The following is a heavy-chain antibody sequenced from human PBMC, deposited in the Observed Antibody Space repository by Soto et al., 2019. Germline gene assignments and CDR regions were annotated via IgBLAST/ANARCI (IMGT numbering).Heavy chain of an antibody. D-gene: IGHD3-10*01. CDR1: GGSFSGYY. V-gene: IGHV4-34*01. J-gene: IGHJ6*02. CDR2: INHSGST. Sequence: QVQLQQWGAGLLKPSETLSLTCAVYGGSFSGYYWSWIRQPPGKGLEWIGEINHSGSTNYNPSLKSRVTISVDTSKNQFSLKLSSVTAADTAVSYCARAGPPGSYYYYYGMDVWGQGTTVTVSS. CDR3: ARAGPPGSYYYYYGMDV.